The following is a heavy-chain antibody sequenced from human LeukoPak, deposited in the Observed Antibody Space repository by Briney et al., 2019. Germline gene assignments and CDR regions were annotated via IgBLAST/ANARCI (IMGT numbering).Heavy chain of an antibody. CDR3: ARVNYPYYFGY. Sequence: GGSLRLSCAASGFTVSSNYMSWVRQAPGKGLEWVSVIYSGGTTYYADSVKGRFTISRHNSRNTLYLQMNSLRTEDTAVYYCARVNYPYYFGYWGQGTLVTVSS. CDR2: IYSGGTT. J-gene: IGHJ4*02. D-gene: IGHD1-7*01. CDR1: GFTVSSNY. V-gene: IGHV3-53*04.